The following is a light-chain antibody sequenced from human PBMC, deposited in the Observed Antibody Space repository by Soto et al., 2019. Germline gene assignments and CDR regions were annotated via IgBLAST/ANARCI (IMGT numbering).Light chain of an antibody. CDR2: SND. CDR3: AGWDDSLGGVV. J-gene: IGLJ2*01. CDR1: SSNIGDNT. Sequence: QSVLTQPPSASGTPGQSVTISCSGSSSNIGDNTVNWYHQLPGTAPKLLIYSNDQRSSGVADRFSGAKSGTSASLAISGLQSEDEDDYYCAGWDDSLGGVVFGGGTKLTVL. V-gene: IGLV1-44*01.